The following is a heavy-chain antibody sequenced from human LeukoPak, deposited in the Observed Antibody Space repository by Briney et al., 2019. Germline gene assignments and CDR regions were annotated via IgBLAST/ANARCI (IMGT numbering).Heavy chain of an antibody. J-gene: IGHJ4*02. V-gene: IGHV4-39*01. Sequence: PSETLSLTCTVSGGSIRSSSYYWGWIRQPPGKGLERIGSIYYSGSTYYNPSLTSRLTISVDAPKNQVSLKLSSVNAADTAVYYFARLETEYSSGWYGGNEYYFDYWGQGTLVTVSS. CDR2: IYYSGST. D-gene: IGHD6-19*01. CDR3: ARLETEYSSGWYGGNEYYFDY. CDR1: GGSIRSSSYY.